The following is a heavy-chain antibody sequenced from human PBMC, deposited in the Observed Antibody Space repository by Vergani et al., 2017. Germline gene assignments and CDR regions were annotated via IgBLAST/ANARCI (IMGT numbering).Heavy chain of an antibody. CDR1: GFTFSSYG. V-gene: IGHV3-33*03. CDR3: EAGGYSSIWYYFDY. Sequence: QVQLVESGGGVVQPGRSLRLSCAASGFTFSSYGMHWVRQAPGEGLEWVAVIWYDGSNKYYADSVKGRFTISRDNAKNSLYLQMNSLRAEDTAVYYCEAGGYSSIWYYFDYWGQGTLVTVSS. CDR2: IWYDGSNK. J-gene: IGHJ4*02. D-gene: IGHD6-13*01.